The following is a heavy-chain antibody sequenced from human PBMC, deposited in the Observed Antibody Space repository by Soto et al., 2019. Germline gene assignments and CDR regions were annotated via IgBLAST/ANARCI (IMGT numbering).Heavy chain of an antibody. CDR3: ARVIAAGDYYYYGMDV. D-gene: IGHD6-13*01. CDR2: ITYDGSNK. CDR1: GFTFSSYA. Sequence: GGSLRLSCAASGFTFSSYAVHWVRQAPGKGLEWVAVITYDGSNKYYADSVKGRFTISRDNSKNTLYLQMNSLRAEDTAVYYCARVIAAGDYYYYGMDVWGQGTTVTVSS. V-gene: IGHV3-30-3*01. J-gene: IGHJ6*02.